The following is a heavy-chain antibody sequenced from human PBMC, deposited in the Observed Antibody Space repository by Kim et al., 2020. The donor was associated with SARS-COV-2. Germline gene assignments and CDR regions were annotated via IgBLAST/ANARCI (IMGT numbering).Heavy chain of an antibody. V-gene: IGHV3-23*01. J-gene: IGHJ6*02. D-gene: IGHD2-2*02. CDR3: VKDPASKFQLLYLYYAMDV. Sequence: GGSLRLSCAASGFNFYNYAMTWVRQAPGKGLEWVSAISASGATTYYADSVKGRITISRDNSRNTLYLQLSSLRAEDTAVYYCVKDPASKFQLLYLYYAMDVWGQGTTVTVSS. CDR2: ISASGATT. CDR1: GFNFYNYA.